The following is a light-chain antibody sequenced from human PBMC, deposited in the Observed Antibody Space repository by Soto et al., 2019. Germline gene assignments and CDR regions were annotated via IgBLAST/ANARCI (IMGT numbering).Light chain of an antibody. V-gene: IGKV3-15*01. CDR1: QSVRSN. CDR2: GAS. CDR3: QQYNTWPPIT. Sequence: EIVMTQSPSTLSVSPVEIVTLSCRGSQSVRSNLAWYQHKPGQAPRLLIYGASTRATGLPARFSGSGSGTDFTLTISSLQSEDFAVYYCQQYNTWPPITFGQGTRLEI. J-gene: IGKJ5*01.